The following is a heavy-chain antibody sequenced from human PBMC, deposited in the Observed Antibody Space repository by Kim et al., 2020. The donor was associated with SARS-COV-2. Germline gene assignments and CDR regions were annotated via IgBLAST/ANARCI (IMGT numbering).Heavy chain of an antibody. CDR3: AKRMEAAFDS. CDR2: ITYDGSKT. D-gene: IGHD6-13*01. J-gene: IGHJ4*02. Sequence: GGSLRLSCAAAGFIFSDTGMHWVRQAPGKGLEWVALITYDGSKTYYADSVRGRFTISRDNSKSVLYLQMDNLRSEDTAMYYCAKRMEAAFDSWGQGALVTVSS. V-gene: IGHV3-30*18. CDR1: GFIFSDTG.